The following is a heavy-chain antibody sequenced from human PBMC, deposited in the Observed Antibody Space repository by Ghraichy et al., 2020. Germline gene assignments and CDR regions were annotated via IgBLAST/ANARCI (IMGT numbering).Heavy chain of an antibody. J-gene: IGHJ6*03. Sequence: ASVKVSCKASGGTFSSYAISWVRQAPGQGLEWMGGIIPIFGTANYAQKFQGRVTITADESTSTAYMELSSLRSEDTAVYYCAREIGYYYYMDVWGKGTTVTVSS. CDR1: GGTFSSYA. CDR2: IIPIFGTA. V-gene: IGHV1-69*13. CDR3: AREIGYYYYMDV.